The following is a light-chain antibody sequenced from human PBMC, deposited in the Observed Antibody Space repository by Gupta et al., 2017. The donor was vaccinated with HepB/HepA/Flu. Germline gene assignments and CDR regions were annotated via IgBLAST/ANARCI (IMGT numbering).Light chain of an antibody. CDR1: NSNIGSNT. CDR2: SNN. V-gene: IGLV1-44*01. CDR3: AAWDDSLTGGV. J-gene: IGLJ3*02. Sequence: QSVLTPPPSASGTPGQRVTISCSGSNSNIGSNTVNWYQQLPGTAPNILIYSNNRRPSGVPDRFSGSKSGTSASLAISGLQAEDEADYYCAAWDDSLTGGVFGGGTKLTVL.